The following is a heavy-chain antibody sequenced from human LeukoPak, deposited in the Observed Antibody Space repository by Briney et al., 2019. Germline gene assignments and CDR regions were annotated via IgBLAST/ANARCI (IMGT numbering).Heavy chain of an antibody. CDR3: ARGGYSYGAFDY. V-gene: IGHV3-23*01. D-gene: IGHD5-18*01. Sequence: PGGSLRLSCAASGFTFSSYAMGWVRQAPGKGLEWVSAISGSGGSTYYADSVKGRFTISRDNSKNMLYLQMNSLRAEDTAVYYCARGGYSYGAFDYWGQGTLVTVSS. J-gene: IGHJ4*02. CDR1: GFTFSSYA. CDR2: ISGSGGST.